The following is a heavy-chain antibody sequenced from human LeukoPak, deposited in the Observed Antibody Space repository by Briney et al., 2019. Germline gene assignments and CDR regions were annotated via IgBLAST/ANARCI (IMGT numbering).Heavy chain of an antibody. V-gene: IGHV5-51*01. CDR3: ARAPGSTGWPQFDY. CDR2: IYPGDSDT. Sequence: GESLKISCKGSGYSFTNYWIAWVRQMPGKGLEWMGNIYPGDSDTRYSPSFQGQVTISVDKSISTAFLLWSSLKASDTAMYYCARAPGSTGWPQFDYWGQGALVTVSS. CDR1: GYSFTNYW. J-gene: IGHJ4*02. D-gene: IGHD2-8*02.